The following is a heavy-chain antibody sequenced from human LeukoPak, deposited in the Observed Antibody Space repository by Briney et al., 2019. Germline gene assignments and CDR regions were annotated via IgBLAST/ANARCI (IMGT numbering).Heavy chain of an antibody. V-gene: IGHV3-74*01. CDR2: INSDGSST. CDR3: ARGSRAGSGYFDWLYYMDV. D-gene: IGHD3-9*01. J-gene: IGHJ6*03. Sequence: GGSLRLSCAASGFTFSSYWMHWVRQAPGKGVRGGSGINSDGSSTSYAESVKGGFTISRDNAKNTLYLQINSLRAEDTAVYYCARGSRAGSGYFDWLYYMDVWGNGPTVTVSS. CDR1: GFTFSSYW.